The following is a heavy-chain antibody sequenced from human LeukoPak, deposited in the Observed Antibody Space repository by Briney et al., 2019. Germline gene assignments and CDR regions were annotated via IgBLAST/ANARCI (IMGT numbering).Heavy chain of an antibody. V-gene: IGHV4-59*01. CDR3: ARAIASSGDYGY. D-gene: IGHD4-17*01. CDR2: MYNSGST. CDR1: GGSISGSY. Sequence: EPSETLSLTCTVSGGSISGSYWSGIRQPPARRLEGRAYMYNSGSTNYNPSLKSRVTISIDTSKNQLSLKLSSLTAADTAIYYCARAIASSGDYGYWGQGILVTVSS. J-gene: IGHJ4*02.